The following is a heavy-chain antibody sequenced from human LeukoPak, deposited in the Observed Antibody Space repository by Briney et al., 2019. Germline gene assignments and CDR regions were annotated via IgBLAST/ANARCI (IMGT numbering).Heavy chain of an antibody. D-gene: IGHD4-17*01. CDR1: GGSISSYY. CDR2: IYTSGST. V-gene: IGHV4-4*07. CDR3: ARGSFNLGHGDLLDY. J-gene: IGHJ4*02. Sequence: SETLSLTCTVSGGSISSYYWSWIRQPAGKGLEWVGRIYTSGSTNYNPSLKSRVTMSVDTSKNQFSLKLSSVTAADTAVYYCARGSFNLGHGDLLDYWGQGTLVTVSS.